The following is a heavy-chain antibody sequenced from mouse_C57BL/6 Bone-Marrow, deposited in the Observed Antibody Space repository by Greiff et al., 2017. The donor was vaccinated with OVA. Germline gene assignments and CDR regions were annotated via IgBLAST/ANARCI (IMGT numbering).Heavy chain of an antibody. CDR3: ARWGSTGGYFDV. D-gene: IGHD4-1*02. Sequence: VQLKESGPELVKPGASVKISCKASGYSFTGYYMNWVKQSPEKSLEWIGEINPSTGGTTYNQKFKAKATLTVDKSSSTAYMQLKSLTSEDSAVYYCARWGSTGGYFDVWGTGTTVTVSS. CDR2: INPSTGGT. J-gene: IGHJ1*03. CDR1: GYSFTGYY. V-gene: IGHV1-42*01.